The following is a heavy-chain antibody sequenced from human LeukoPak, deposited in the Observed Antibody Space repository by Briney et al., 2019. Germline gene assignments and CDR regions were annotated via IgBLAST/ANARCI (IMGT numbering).Heavy chain of an antibody. J-gene: IGHJ4*02. Sequence: PGGSLRLSCAASGFTSSSYAMSWVRQAPGKGLEWVSAISGRGGSTYYADSVKGRFTISRDNSKNTLYLQMNSLRAEDTAVYYCAKVRGVITTHFDYWGQGTLVTVSS. CDR3: AKVRGVITTHFDY. CDR1: GFTSSSYA. CDR2: ISGRGGST. D-gene: IGHD3-10*01. V-gene: IGHV3-23*01.